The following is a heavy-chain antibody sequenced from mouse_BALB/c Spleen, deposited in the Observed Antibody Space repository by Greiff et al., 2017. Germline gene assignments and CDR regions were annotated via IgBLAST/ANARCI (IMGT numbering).Heavy chain of an antibody. CDR3: ARWYGSSSAWFAY. J-gene: IGHJ3*01. D-gene: IGHD1-1*01. CDR1: GFTFSSYA. CDR2: ISSGGST. V-gene: IGHV5-6-5*01. Sequence: EVQLVESGGGLVKPGGSLKLSCAASGFTFSSYAMSWVRQTPEKRLEWVASISSGGSTYYPDSVKGRFTISRDNARNILYLQMSSLRSEDTAMYYCARWYGSSSAWFAYWGQGTLVTVSA.